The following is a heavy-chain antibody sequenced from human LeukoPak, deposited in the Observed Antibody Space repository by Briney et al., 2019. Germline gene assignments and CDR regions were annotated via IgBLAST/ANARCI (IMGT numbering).Heavy chain of an antibody. CDR3: ARDGTYYDSSGLFDY. CDR1: GFTFSSYW. V-gene: IGHV3-30-3*01. D-gene: IGHD3-22*01. J-gene: IGHJ4*02. CDR2: ISYDGSNK. Sequence: GGSLRLSCAASGFTFSSYWMSWVRQAPGKGLEWVAVISYDGSNKYYADSVKGRFTISRDNSKNTLYLQMNSLRAEDTAVYYCARDGTYYDSSGLFDYWGQGTLVTVSS.